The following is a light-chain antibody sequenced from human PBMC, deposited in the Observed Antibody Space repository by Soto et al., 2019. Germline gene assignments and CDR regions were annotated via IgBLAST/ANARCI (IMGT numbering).Light chain of an antibody. CDR2: AAS. V-gene: IGKV1-39*01. Sequence: DIQMTQSPSSLSASVGDRVTITCRASQSVSSYLNWYQQKPGKAPNLLIYAASSLQSGVPSRFSGSGSGTDFTLTISSLQPEDFVTYYCQQSYIAPRTFGHGTKVEIK. CDR1: QSVSSY. J-gene: IGKJ1*01. CDR3: QQSYIAPRT.